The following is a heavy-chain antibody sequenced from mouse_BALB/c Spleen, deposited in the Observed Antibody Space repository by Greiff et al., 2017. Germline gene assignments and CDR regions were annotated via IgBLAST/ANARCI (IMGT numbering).Heavy chain of an antibody. CDR1: GFTFSSYA. CDR2: ISSGGSYT. Sequence: EVHLVESGGGLVKPGGSLKLSCAASGFTFSSYAMSWVRQTPEKRLEWVATISSGGSYTYYPDSVKGRFTISRDNAKNTLYLQMSSLRSEDTAMYYCARQGEYGNSDYWGQGTTLTVSS. CDR3: ARQGEYGNSDY. V-gene: IGHV5-9-3*01. D-gene: IGHD2-10*02. J-gene: IGHJ2*01.